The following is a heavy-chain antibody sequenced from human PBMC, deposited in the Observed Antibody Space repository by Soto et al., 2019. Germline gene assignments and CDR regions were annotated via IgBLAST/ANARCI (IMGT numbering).Heavy chain of an antibody. D-gene: IGHD4-17*01. CDR1: GGSISSSSYF. CDR2: MYYSGGT. V-gene: IGHV4-39*01. Sequence: QLQLQESGPGLVKPSETLSLTCTVSGGSISSSSYFWGWIRQPPGKGLEWIGSMYYSGGTYYNPSLISRVTISVDTSKNHISLKLSSVTAADTAVYYCARHEESTIRSLNCFDPWGQGILVTVSS. J-gene: IGHJ5*02. CDR3: ARHEESTIRSLNCFDP.